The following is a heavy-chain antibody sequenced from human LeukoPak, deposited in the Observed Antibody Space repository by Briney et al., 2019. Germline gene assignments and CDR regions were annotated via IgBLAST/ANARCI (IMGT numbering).Heavy chain of an antibody. CDR1: GGSISGPY. J-gene: IGHJ4*02. CDR3: ARHTYARPFDF. D-gene: IGHD6-6*01. Sequence: PSETLSLTCTVSGGSISGPYWSWIRQPPGKGLEWIAYVYYSGDTNYNPSLKSRAAISLDASKNQFSLTVTSVTAADTAIYYCARHTYARPFDFWGQGTLVIVSS. V-gene: IGHV4-59*08. CDR2: VYYSGDT.